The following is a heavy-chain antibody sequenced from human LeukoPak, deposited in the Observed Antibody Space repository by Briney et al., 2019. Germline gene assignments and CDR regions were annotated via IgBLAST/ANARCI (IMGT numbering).Heavy chain of an antibody. CDR1: GGSFSGYY. J-gene: IGHJ6*02. Sequence: SETLSLTCAVYGGSFSGYYWSWIRQPPGKGLEWIGEINHSGSTNYNPSLKSRVTISVDTSKNQFSLKLSSVTAADTAVYYCARAEPGKYCTNGVCSYYYYGMDVWGQGTTVAVSS. CDR2: INHSGST. D-gene: IGHD2-8*01. CDR3: ARAEPGKYCTNGVCSYYYYGMDV. V-gene: IGHV4-34*01.